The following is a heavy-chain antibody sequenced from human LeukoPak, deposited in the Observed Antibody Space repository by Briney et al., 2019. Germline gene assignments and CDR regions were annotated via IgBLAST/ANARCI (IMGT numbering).Heavy chain of an antibody. CDR2: IYYSGST. J-gene: IGHJ4*02. CDR3: ASPWSSGGFDY. Sequence: KPSETLSLTCAVYGGSFSGYYLSWLRQPPGKGLEWIGSIYYSGSTSYNTSLKSRVTISVDTSKNQFSLKLSSVTAADTAVYYCASPWSSGGFDYWRQGTLVTVSS. CDR1: GGSFSGYY. D-gene: IGHD6-19*01. V-gene: IGHV4-34*01.